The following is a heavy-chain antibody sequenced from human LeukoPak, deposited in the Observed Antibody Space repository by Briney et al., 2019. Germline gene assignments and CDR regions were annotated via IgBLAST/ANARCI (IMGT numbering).Heavy chain of an antibody. CDR2: ISCSGGST. Sequence: GGSLRLSCAASGFTFSSYGMSWVRQAPGKGLEWVSDISCSGGSTYYPDPVNGRFTISRDNSKNTLYLQMNSLRAEDTAVYYCAKDHQAVLLWFGELGPWGQGTLVTVSS. J-gene: IGHJ4*02. CDR3: AKDHQAVLLWFGELGP. D-gene: IGHD3-10*01. CDR1: GFTFSSYG. V-gene: IGHV3-23*01.